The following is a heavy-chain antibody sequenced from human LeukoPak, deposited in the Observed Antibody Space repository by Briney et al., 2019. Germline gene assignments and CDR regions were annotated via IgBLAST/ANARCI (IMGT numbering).Heavy chain of an antibody. J-gene: IGHJ5*02. CDR1: GGSISIDNYY. CDR2: IHYSGVT. V-gene: IGHV4-39*02. D-gene: IGHD3-10*01. CDR3: ARQIHGERKLDWFDP. Sequence: SETLSLTCTVPGGSISIDNYYWGWIRQPPGMALEWVGSIHYSGVTYYNPSLKSRVTISVDTSKNHFSLKLSSVTAADTAVYYCARQIHGERKLDWFDPWGQGTLVTVSS.